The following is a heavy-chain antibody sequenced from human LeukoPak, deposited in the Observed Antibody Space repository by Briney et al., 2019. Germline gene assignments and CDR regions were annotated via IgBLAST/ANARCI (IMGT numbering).Heavy chain of an antibody. CDR3: AKEVEHCSSTSCYSEAFDI. CDR1: GFTFSSYA. J-gene: IGHJ3*02. CDR2: ISGSGGST. D-gene: IGHD2-2*02. Sequence: GGSLRLSCAASGFTFSSYAMSWVRQAPGKGLEWVSAISGSGGSTYYADSVKGRFTISRGNSKNTLYLQMNSLRAEDTAVYYCAKEVEHCSSTSCYSEAFDIWGQGTMVTVSS. V-gene: IGHV3-23*01.